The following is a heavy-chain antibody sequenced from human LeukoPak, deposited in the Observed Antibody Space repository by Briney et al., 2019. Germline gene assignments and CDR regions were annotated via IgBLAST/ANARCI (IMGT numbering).Heavy chain of an antibody. J-gene: IGHJ3*02. D-gene: IGHD3-3*01. CDR2: INHSGST. V-gene: IGHV4-34*01. Sequence: PSETLSLTCAVYGGSLSSYYWSWIRQPPGKGLEWIGEINHSGSTNNNPSLKRRVTVLVDESKNQFSLRLSSVPAAGSAVYYCASSRAGNDFLSAFYAFDIWDQGTMVTVSS. CDR3: ASSRAGNDFLSAFYAFDI. CDR1: GGSLSSYY.